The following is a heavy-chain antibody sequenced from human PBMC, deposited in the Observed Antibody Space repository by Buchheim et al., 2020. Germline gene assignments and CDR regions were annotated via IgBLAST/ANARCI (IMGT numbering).Heavy chain of an antibody. D-gene: IGHD5-12*01. CDR3: AKGGPSSLYYFDY. CDR2: IGSGGNT. CDR1: GFTISSYA. Sequence: EVQLLESGGGLVQPGGSLRLSCAASGFTISSYAMRWVRQAPGKGLEWVSTIGSGGNTYYADSVKGRFSISRDKSKNTLSWQLHSLRAEDTAVYYCAKGGPSSLYYFDYWGQGTL. J-gene: IGHJ4*02. V-gene: IGHV3-23*01.